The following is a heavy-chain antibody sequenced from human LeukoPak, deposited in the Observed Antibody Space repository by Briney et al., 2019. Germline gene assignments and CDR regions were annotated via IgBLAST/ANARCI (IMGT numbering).Heavy chain of an antibody. J-gene: IGHJ4*02. CDR1: GFTFSTYA. Sequence: GGSLRLSCAASGFTFSTYAMSWVRQAPGKGLEWVSVISGSGGSTYYADSVKGRFTISRDNSENTLYLQMNSLRAEDTAVYYCAKQYYGSGSYYVRFDHWGQGTLVTVSS. CDR3: AKQYYGSGSYYVRFDH. V-gene: IGHV3-23*01. CDR2: ISGSGGST. D-gene: IGHD3-10*01.